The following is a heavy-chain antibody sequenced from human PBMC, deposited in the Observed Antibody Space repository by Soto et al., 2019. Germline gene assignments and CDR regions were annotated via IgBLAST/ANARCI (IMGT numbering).Heavy chain of an antibody. J-gene: IGHJ4*02. V-gene: IGHV4-31*03. CDR3: ARGWVYYDSSGRVLPPRLDY. D-gene: IGHD3-22*01. Sequence: QVQLQESGPGLVKPSQTLSLTCTVSGGSISSGGYYWSWIRQHPGKGLEWIGYIYYSGSTYYNPSLQSRVTISVDTSKNQFSLKLSSVTAADTAVYYCARGWVYYDSSGRVLPPRLDYWGQGTLVTVSS. CDR2: IYYSGST. CDR1: GGSISSGGYY.